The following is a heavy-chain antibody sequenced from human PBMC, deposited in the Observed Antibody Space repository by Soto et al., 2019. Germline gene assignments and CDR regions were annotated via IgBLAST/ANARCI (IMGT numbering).Heavy chain of an antibody. CDR3: ARDHEQAFDY. CDR2: LSYSGST. CDR1: GGSISSGGYY. Sequence: TLSLTCTVSGGSISSGGYYWSWLRQHPGKGLEWIGDLSYSGSTYFNPSRKSRVTISVDTSKSQFALELSSVTAADTAVYYCARDHEQAFDYWGQGTLVTVSS. V-gene: IGHV4-31*03. J-gene: IGHJ4*02.